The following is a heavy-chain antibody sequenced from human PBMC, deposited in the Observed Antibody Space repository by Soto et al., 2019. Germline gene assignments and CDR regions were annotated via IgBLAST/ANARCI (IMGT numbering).Heavy chain of an antibody. V-gene: IGHV4-34*01. CDR2: INHSEST. CDR1: GGSFSPFY. CDR3: ARGRDY. Sequence: QVQLQQWGAGLLKPSETLSLTCAVYGGSFSPFYCSWIRQPPGKGLEWIGEINHSESTNYNPSLNSRVTISVDTSKNQFSLKLSSVTAADTAMYYCARGRDYWGQGTLVTVSS. J-gene: IGHJ4*02.